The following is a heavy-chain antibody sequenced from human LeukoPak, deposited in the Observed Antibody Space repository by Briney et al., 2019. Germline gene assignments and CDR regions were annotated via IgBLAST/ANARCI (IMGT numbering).Heavy chain of an antibody. CDR3: AKDYEYSSSNIFDY. Sequence: GGSLRLSCATSGFTFSDNYMDWVRQAPGKGLEWVGRTRNKVNSYTTEYAASVKGRFTISRDDSKNSLHLQMNSLKTKDTAVYYCAKDYEYSSSNIFDYWGQGTLVTVSS. CDR2: TRNKVNSYTT. D-gene: IGHD6-6*01. V-gene: IGHV3-72*01. J-gene: IGHJ4*02. CDR1: GFTFSDNY.